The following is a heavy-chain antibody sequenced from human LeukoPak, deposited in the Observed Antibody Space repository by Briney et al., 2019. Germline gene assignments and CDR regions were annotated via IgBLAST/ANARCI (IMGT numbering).Heavy chain of an antibody. CDR3: AKPGGQYQLLYYFDY. J-gene: IGHJ4*02. Sequence: PGGSLRLSCAASVFIFSRYAMSWVRHAPGKGLEWGSAISGRGGSTYYADSVKGRFTISGDNSKNTLYLQMNSLRAEDTAVYYCAKPGGQYQLLYYFDYWGQGTLVTVSS. V-gene: IGHV3-23*01. CDR1: VFIFSRYA. D-gene: IGHD2-2*01. CDR2: ISGRGGST.